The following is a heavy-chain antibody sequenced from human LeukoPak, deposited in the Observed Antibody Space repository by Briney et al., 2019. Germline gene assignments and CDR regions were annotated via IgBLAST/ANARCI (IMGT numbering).Heavy chain of an antibody. D-gene: IGHD3-10*01. CDR2: IYYSGST. Sequence: SETLSLTCTVSSGSISSGGYYWSSIRQHPGKGLEWIGYIYYSGSTYYNPSLKSRVTISVDTSKNQFSLKLSSVTAADTAVYYCARGKGDNWFDPWGQGTLVTVSS. CDR3: ARGKGDNWFDP. J-gene: IGHJ5*02. CDR1: SGSISSGGYY. V-gene: IGHV4-31*03.